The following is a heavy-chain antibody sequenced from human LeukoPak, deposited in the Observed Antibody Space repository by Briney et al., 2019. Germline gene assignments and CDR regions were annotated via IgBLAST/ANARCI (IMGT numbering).Heavy chain of an antibody. D-gene: IGHD6-19*01. CDR2: ISYDGSNK. J-gene: IGHJ4*02. Sequence: GGSLRLSCAASGITFSSYAMHWVRQAPGKGLEWVAVISYDGSNKYYADSVKGRFTISRDNSKNTLYLQMNSLRAEDTAVYYCASDQYSSGWYDYWGQGTLVTVSS. V-gene: IGHV3-30-3*01. CDR3: ASDQYSSGWYDY. CDR1: GITFSSYA.